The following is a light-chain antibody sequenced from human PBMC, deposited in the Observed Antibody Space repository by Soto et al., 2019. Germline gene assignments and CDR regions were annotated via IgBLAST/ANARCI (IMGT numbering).Light chain of an antibody. CDR3: LQRSNWLT. CDR1: QSVSSY. V-gene: IGKV3-11*01. J-gene: IGKJ4*01. CDR2: DAS. Sequence: EIVMTQSPATLSVSPGERATLSCRASQSVSSYLAWYQQKPGQAPRLLIYDASNRATGIPARFSGSGSGTDFTLTISSLEPEDFAVYYCLQRSNWLTFGGGTKVDIK.